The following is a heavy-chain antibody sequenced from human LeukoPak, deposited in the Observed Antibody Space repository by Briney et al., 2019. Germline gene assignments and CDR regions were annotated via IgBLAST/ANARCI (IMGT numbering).Heavy chain of an antibody. CDR2: IYHSGST. CDR3: ARDPGPGYSSGWINDAFDI. Sequence: PSETLSLTCTVSSGSISSYYWSWIRQPPGKGLEWIGYIYHSGSTNYNPSLKSRVTISVDTSKNQFSLKLSSVTAADTAVYYCARDPGPGYSSGWINDAFDIWGQGTMVTVSS. J-gene: IGHJ3*02. CDR1: SGSISSYY. D-gene: IGHD6-19*01. V-gene: IGHV4-59*01.